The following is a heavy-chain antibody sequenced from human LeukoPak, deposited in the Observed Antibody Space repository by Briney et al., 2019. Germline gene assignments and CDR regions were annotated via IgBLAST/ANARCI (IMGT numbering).Heavy chain of an antibody. V-gene: IGHV4-59*01. CDR3: AKTGSLFGRFLDH. Sequence: SETLSLTCTVSGGSISSYYWSWIRQPPGKGLEWVGNMHPGGTTKFHPSLEGRVTMSIDTSNKQFSLRLRSVTAADTATYYCAKTGSLFGRFLDHWGPGALVIVSS. D-gene: IGHD3-10*02. J-gene: IGHJ4*02. CDR2: MHPGGTT. CDR1: GGSISSYY.